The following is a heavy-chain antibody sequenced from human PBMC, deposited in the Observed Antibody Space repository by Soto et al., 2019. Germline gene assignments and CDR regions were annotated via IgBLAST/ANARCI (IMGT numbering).Heavy chain of an antibody. CDR1: GFTFSSYG. D-gene: IGHD6-19*01. Sequence: QVQLVESGGGVVQPGRSLRLSCAASGFTFSSYGMHWVRQAPGKGLEWVAVIWYDGSNKHYADSVKGRFTISRDHSKSTLYLQMNSLRAEDTAVYYCARAYTGGWYYFDYWGQGTLVTVSS. V-gene: IGHV3-33*01. CDR3: ARAYTGGWYYFDY. J-gene: IGHJ4*02. CDR2: IWYDGSNK.